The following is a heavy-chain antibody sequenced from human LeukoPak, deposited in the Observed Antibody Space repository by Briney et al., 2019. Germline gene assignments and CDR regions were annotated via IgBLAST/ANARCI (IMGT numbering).Heavy chain of an antibody. Sequence: GGSLRLSCAASGFTFSSYSMNWVRQAPGKGLERVSSISSSSSYIYYADSVKGRFTISRDNAKNSLYLQMNSLRAEDTAVYYCARGGGITINRWPGLNYGVDVWGQGTTVTVSS. CDR3: ARGGGITINRWPGLNYGVDV. V-gene: IGHV3-21*01. CDR1: GFTFSSYS. D-gene: IGHD3-10*01. J-gene: IGHJ6*02. CDR2: ISSSSSYI.